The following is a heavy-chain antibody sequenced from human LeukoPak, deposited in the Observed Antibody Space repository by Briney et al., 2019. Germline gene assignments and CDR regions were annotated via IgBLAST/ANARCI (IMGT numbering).Heavy chain of an antibody. CDR2: ISSSSSYI. CDR1: GFTFSSYS. Sequence: GSLRLSCAASGFTFSSYSMNWVRQAPGKGLEWVSSISSSSSYIYYADSVKGRFTISRDNAKNSLYLQMHSLRAEDTAVYYCARDWAYYDSSGYPPPGDWGQGTLVTVSS. CDR3: ARDWAYYDSSGYPPPGD. D-gene: IGHD3-22*01. J-gene: IGHJ4*02. V-gene: IGHV3-21*01.